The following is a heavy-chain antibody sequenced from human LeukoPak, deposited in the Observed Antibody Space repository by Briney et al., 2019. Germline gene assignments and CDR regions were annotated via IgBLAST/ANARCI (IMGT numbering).Heavy chain of an antibody. D-gene: IGHD2-21*02. Sequence: PSETLSLTCTVSGGSISSYYWSWIRQPPGKGLEWIGFIYYSGSTNYNPSLKSRVTISVDTSKNQFSLMLSSVTAADTAVYYCARYCGGDCYPASFDYWGQGTLVTASS. V-gene: IGHV4-59*08. CDR3: ARYCGGDCYPASFDY. CDR2: IYYSGST. J-gene: IGHJ4*02. CDR1: GGSISSYY.